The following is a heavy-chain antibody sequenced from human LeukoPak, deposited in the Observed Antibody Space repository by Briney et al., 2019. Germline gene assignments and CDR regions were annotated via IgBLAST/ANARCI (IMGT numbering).Heavy chain of an antibody. CDR3: ARFVGYYYMDV. V-gene: IGHV3-21*01. CDR1: GFTFSSYS. Sequence: GGSLGLSCAASGFTFSSYSMNWVRQAPGKGLEWVSSISSSSSYIYYADSVKGRFTISRDNAKNSLYLQMNSLRAEDTAVYYCARFVGYYYMDVWGKGTTVTVSS. J-gene: IGHJ6*03. CDR2: ISSSSSYI. D-gene: IGHD3-16*02.